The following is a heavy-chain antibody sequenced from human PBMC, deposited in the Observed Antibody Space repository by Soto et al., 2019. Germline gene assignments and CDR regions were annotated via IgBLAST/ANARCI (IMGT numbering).Heavy chain of an antibody. Sequence: GGSLRLSCTAPGFTFGDYAMSWFRQAPGKGLEWVGFIRSKAYGGTTEYAASVKGRFTISRDDSKSIAYLQMNSLKTEDTAVYYCTRDYLPEYSGYDYADYWGQRTLDTVSS. D-gene: IGHD5-12*01. J-gene: IGHJ4*02. CDR2: IRSKAYGGTT. CDR3: TRDYLPEYSGYDYADY. CDR1: GFTFGDYA. V-gene: IGHV3-49*03.